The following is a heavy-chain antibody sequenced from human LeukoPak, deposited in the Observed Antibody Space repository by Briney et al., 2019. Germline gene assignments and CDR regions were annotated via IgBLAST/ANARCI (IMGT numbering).Heavy chain of an antibody. Sequence: GGSLRLSCAASGFTFDNYAMHWVRQAPGKGLEWVGRIKSKTDGGTTDYAAPVKGRFTISRDDSKNTLYLQMNSLKTEDTAVYYCTTVSGSGSYPFDYWGQGTLVTVSS. CDR2: IKSKTDGGTT. CDR3: TTVSGSGSYPFDY. CDR1: GFTFDNYA. D-gene: IGHD3-10*01. J-gene: IGHJ4*02. V-gene: IGHV3-15*01.